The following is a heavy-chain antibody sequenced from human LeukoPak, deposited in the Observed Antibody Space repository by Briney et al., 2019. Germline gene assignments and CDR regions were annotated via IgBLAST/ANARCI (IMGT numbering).Heavy chain of an antibody. J-gene: IGHJ4*02. V-gene: IGHV4-34*01. Sequence: SETLSLTCAVYGGSFSGYYWSWIRQPPGKGLEWIGEINHSGSTNYNPSLKSRVTISVDTSKNQFSLKLSSVTAADTAVYYCARGWGRARLCYFDYWGQGTLVTVSS. CDR1: GGSFSGYY. CDR3: ARGWGRARLCYFDY. CDR2: INHSGST. D-gene: IGHD3-16*01.